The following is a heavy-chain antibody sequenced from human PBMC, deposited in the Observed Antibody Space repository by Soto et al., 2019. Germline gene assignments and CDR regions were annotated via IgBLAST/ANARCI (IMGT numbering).Heavy chain of an antibody. CDR2: FIPVYRTL. CDR3: ATGVIWIGYFSVDS. CDR1: GGSFGKSA. V-gene: IGHV1-69*13. J-gene: IGHJ4*02. D-gene: IGHD3-3*01. Sequence: SVKVSCKASGGSFGKSAINWVRQTPGQGLEGLGGFIPVYRTLNYAQKFQGRVTIPADESTGTAYMTLSSLASDDTAVYYCATGVIWIGYFSVDSWGQGTRVTVSS.